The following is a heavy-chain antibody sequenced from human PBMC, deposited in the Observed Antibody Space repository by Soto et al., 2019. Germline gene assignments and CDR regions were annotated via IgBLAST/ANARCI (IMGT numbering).Heavy chain of an antibody. CDR1: GYTFGTYG. J-gene: IGHJ4*02. CDR3: ARMAPCSYGFCYSRPLDS. D-gene: IGHD2-21*02. V-gene: IGHV1-18*01. CDR2: ITPNNGDT. Sequence: QVQLLQSGAEVKKPGASVKVSCKASGYTFGTYGISWVRQAPGQGLEWMGWITPNNGDTNYAQKIQGRVTLTTDTSTTTAYLEVRSLRSDDTAVYYCARMAPCSYGFCYSRPLDSWGQGTLVTVSS.